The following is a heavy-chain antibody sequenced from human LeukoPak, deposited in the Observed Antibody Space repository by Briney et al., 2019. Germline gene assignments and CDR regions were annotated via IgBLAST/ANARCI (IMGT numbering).Heavy chain of an antibody. CDR2: INPNTGGT. Sequence: ASVKVSCKASGYTFTDYYMHWVRQAPGQGLEWMGWINPNTGGTNYAQKFQGRVTMTRDTSISTAYMELSRLRSDDTAVYYCARDTRKAAAFNYWGQGTLVTVSS. CDR3: ARDTRKAAAFNY. D-gene: IGHD6-13*01. CDR1: GYTFTDYY. V-gene: IGHV1-2*02. J-gene: IGHJ4*02.